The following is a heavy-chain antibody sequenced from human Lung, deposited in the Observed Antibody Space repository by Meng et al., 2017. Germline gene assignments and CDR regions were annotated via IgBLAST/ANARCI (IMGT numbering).Heavy chain of an antibody. D-gene: IGHD5-12*01. CDR3: ARGRGYSGYDYAY. V-gene: IGHV1-2*06. Sequence: QVQMVQSGAEVKKPGASVKVSCKASGYTFTGPYGHYIHWLRQAPGQGPEWMGRIKLNSGGTIYAQKFQGRVTMTRDTSVTTAYMELRGLTSDDTAVYYCARGRGYSGYDYAYWGQGTLVTVSS. CDR2: IKLNSGGT. J-gene: IGHJ4*02. CDR1: GYTFTGPYGHY.